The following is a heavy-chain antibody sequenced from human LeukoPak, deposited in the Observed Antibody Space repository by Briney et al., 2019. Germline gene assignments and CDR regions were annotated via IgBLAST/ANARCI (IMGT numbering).Heavy chain of an antibody. CDR3: ARDRTTYGTFDY. CDR2: IYTSGST. CDR1: GGSISSYY. J-gene: IGHJ4*02. V-gene: IGHV4-4*07. Sequence: SETLSLTCTVSGGSISSYYWSWIRQPAGKGLEWIGRIYTSGSTNYNPSLKSRVTMSVDTSKNQFSLKLSSATAADTAVYYCARDRTTYGTFDYWGQGTLVTVST. D-gene: IGHD4-17*01.